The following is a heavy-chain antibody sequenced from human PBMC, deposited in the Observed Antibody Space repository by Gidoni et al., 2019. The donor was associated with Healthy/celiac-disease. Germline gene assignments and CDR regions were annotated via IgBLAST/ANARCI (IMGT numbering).Heavy chain of an antibody. V-gene: IGHV3-33*01. D-gene: IGHD6-19*01. CDR2: IWYDGSNK. CDR1: GFTFSSYG. Sequence: QVQLVESGGGVVQPGRSLRLSCAASGFTFSSYGLHWVRQAPGKGLEWVAVIWYDGSNKYYADSVKGRFTISRDNSKNTLYLQMNSLRAEDTAVYYCARDDAREQWLVHGDAFDIWGQGTMVTVSS. J-gene: IGHJ3*02. CDR3: ARDDAREQWLVHGDAFDI.